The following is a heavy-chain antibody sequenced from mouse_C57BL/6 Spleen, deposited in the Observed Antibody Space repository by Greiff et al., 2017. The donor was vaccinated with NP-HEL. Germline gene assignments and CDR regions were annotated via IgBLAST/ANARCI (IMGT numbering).Heavy chain of an antibody. CDR2: IHPNSGST. J-gene: IGHJ3*01. CDR1: GYTFTSYW. CDR3: ARPIYYDYDGGFAY. D-gene: IGHD2-4*01. Sequence: QVQLQQPGAELVKPGASVKLSCKASGYTFTSYWMHWVKQRPGQGLEWIGMIHPNSGSTNYNEKFKSKATLTVDKSSSTAYMQLSSLTSEDSAVYYCARPIYYDYDGGFAYWGQGTLVTVSA. V-gene: IGHV1-64*01.